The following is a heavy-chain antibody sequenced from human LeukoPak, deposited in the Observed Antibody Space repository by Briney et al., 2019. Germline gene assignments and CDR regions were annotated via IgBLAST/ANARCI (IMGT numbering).Heavy chain of an antibody. J-gene: IGHJ5*02. D-gene: IGHD4-17*01. Sequence: ASVKVSCKASGGTFSNYAISWLRQAPGPGLEWIGVIIPIFGTANYAQKFQGRVTITADNSTSTAHKELSSLRSEDTAVYYCARQVGGYGDPRTNWFDPWGQGTLVTVSS. CDR3: ARQVGGYGDPRTNWFDP. CDR2: IIPIFGTA. V-gene: IGHV1-69*06. CDR1: GGTFSNYA.